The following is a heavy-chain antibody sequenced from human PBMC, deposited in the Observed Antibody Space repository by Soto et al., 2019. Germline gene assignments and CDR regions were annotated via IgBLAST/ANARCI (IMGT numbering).Heavy chain of an antibody. CDR1: GYTFTSYG. CDR2: ISAYNGNT. J-gene: IGHJ6*02. D-gene: IGHD6-13*01. V-gene: IGHV1-18*01. Sequence: ASVKVSCKASGYTFTSYGISWVRQAPGQGLEWMGWISAYNGNTNYAQKLQGRVTMTTDTSTSTAYMELRSLRSDDTAVYYCARDPGIAAAEAGRGYYYYGMDVWGQATTVTVSS. CDR3: ARDPGIAAAEAGRGYYYYGMDV.